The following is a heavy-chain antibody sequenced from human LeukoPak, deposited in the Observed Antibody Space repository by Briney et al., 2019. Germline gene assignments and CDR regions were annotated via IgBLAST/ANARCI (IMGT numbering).Heavy chain of an antibody. V-gene: IGHV3-30*04. D-gene: IGHD3-22*01. CDR2: ISYDGSNK. Sequence: PGGSLRLSCAASGFTFSSYAMHWVRQAPGKGLEWVAVISYDGSNKYYADSVKGRFTISRDNSKNTLYLQMNSLRAEDTAVHYCAREYDSSGYFDYWGQGTLVTVSS. J-gene: IGHJ4*02. CDR3: AREYDSSGYFDY. CDR1: GFTFSSYA.